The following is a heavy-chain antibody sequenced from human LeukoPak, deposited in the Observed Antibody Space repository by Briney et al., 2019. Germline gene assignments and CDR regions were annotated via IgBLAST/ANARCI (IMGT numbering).Heavy chain of an antibody. CDR2: INHSGST. CDR1: GGSFSGYY. Sequence: SETLSLTCAVYGGSFSGYYWSWIRQPPGKGLEWIGEINHSGSTNYNPSLKSRVTVSLDTSKNQFSLKLSSVTAADTAVYYCARDSGAQLAHWGQGTLVTVSS. CDR3: ARDSGAQLAH. D-gene: IGHD6-13*01. V-gene: IGHV4-34*01. J-gene: IGHJ4*02.